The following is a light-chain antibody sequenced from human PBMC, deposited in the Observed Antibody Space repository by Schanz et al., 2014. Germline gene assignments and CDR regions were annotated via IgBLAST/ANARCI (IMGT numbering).Light chain of an antibody. Sequence: EIVLTQSPATLSLSPGERATLSCRASQSVSSYLAWYQQKPGQAPRLLIYGASSRATGIPDRFSGSGSGTDFTLTISRLEPEDLAVYYCHQYGSSPYTFGQGTKLEIK. J-gene: IGKJ2*01. CDR3: HQYGSSPYT. CDR2: GAS. V-gene: IGKV3-20*01. CDR1: QSVSSY.